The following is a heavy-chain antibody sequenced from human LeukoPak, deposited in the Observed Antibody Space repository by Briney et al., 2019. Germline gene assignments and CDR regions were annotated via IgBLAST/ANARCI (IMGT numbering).Heavy chain of an antibody. D-gene: IGHD6-13*01. CDR3: ARAGRAAAGTGGAFDI. Sequence: GGSLRLSCAASGFTFRTYGMHWVRQAPGKGLEWVAFIWYGGDNKYYADSVKGRFTISRDNAKNSLYLQMNSLRAEDTALYYCARAGRAAAGTGGAFDIWGQGTMVTVSS. CDR1: GFTFRTYG. V-gene: IGHV3-33*01. CDR2: IWYGGDNK. J-gene: IGHJ3*02.